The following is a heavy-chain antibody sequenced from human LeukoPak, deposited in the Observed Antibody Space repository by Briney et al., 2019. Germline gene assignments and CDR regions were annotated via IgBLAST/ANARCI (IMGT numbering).Heavy chain of an antibody. CDR3: AYGGDAYKTGY. J-gene: IGHJ4*02. CDR2: IYCSGSP. Sequence: MSSETLSLTCTVSGASITDYYWSWIRQPPAKGLEWIGYIYCSGSPNYNPSLKSRVTLSLDTSQNQFSLKLTSVTAADTAVYYCAYGGDAYKTGYWGQGTLVTVSS. V-gene: IGHV4-59*01. CDR1: GASITDYY. D-gene: IGHD5-24*01.